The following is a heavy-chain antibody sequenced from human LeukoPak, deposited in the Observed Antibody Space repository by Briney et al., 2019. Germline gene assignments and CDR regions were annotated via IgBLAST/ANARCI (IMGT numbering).Heavy chain of an antibody. Sequence: SVKVSCKASGGTFSSYAISWVRQAPGQGLEWMGGLIPIFGTANYAQKFQGRVTITADESTSTAYMELSSLRSEDTAVYYCARDLGCSSGWYCNYWGQGTLITVSS. V-gene: IGHV1-69*13. J-gene: IGHJ4*02. CDR3: ARDLGCSSGWYCNY. D-gene: IGHD6-19*01. CDR1: GGTFSSYA. CDR2: LIPIFGTA.